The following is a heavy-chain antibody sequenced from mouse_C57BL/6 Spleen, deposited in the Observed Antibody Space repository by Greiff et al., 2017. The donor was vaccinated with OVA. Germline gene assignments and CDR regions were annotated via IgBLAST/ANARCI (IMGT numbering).Heavy chain of an antibody. V-gene: IGHV1-82*01. CDR2: IYPGDGDT. J-gene: IGHJ4*01. CDR3: ARYGDGNYDYYAMDY. D-gene: IGHD2-1*01. Sequence: VQLQESGPELVKPGASVKISCKASGYAFSSSWMNWVKQRPGKGLEWIGRIYPGDGDTNYNGKFKGKATLTADKSSSTAYMQLSSLTSEDSAVYFCARYGDGNYDYYAMDYWGQGTSVTVSS. CDR1: GYAFSSSW.